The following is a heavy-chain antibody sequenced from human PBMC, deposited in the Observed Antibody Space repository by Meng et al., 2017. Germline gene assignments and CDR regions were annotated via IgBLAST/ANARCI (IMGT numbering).Heavy chain of an antibody. J-gene: IGHJ5*02. D-gene: IGHD3-10*01. V-gene: IGHV4-34*01. CDR3: ARGLRITMVRGVKGWFDP. CDR1: GGSFSVYY. CDR2: INHSGST. Sequence: GHPQQWGAGLLKPSETLSLTCAVYGGSFSVYYWSWIRQPPGKGLEWIGEINHSGSTNYNPSLKSRVTISVDTSKNQFSLKLSSVTAADTAVYYCARGLRITMVRGVKGWFDPWGQGTLVTVSS.